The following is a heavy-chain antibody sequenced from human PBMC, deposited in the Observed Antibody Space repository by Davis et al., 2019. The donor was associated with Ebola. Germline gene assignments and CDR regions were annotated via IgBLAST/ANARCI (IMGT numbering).Heavy chain of an antibody. D-gene: IGHD3-22*01. V-gene: IGHV1-18*01. Sequence: ASVQVSCKASAYTFTSYGISWVRQAPGQGLEWMGWISAYNGNTNYAQKPQGRVTMTTDTSTSTAYMERRSLRSDDTAVYYCARVLGVTSPDYWGQGTLVTVSS. J-gene: IGHJ4*02. CDR2: ISAYNGNT. CDR1: AYTFTSYG. CDR3: ARVLGVTSPDY.